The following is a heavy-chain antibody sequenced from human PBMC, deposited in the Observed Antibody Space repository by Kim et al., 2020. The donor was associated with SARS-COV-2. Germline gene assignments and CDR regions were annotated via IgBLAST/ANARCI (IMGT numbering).Heavy chain of an antibody. J-gene: IGHJ4*02. CDR2: INQDGTEK. V-gene: IGHV3-7*01. CDR1: GFTFSTYW. Sequence: GGSLRLSCAASGFTFSTYWMSWVRQAPGKGLEWVANINQDGTEKYYVDSVKGRFTISRDNAKNSLYLQMNSLRAEDTAVYYCAREPGIALDYWGQGTLVTVSS. D-gene: IGHD6-13*01. CDR3: AREPGIALDY.